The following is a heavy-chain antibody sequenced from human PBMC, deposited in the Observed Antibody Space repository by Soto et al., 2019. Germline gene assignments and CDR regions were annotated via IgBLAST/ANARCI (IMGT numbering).Heavy chain of an antibody. CDR3: AKEGSGASRLLLYYGMDV. CDR2: MSYDGSSI. V-gene: IGHV3-30*18. Sequence: QVPLVESGGGVVQPGRSLRLSCAASGFSFSTYGMHWVRQAPGKGLEWLAVMSYDGSSIKYADSVKGRFTISRDTSKNTLYLEMNSLTAEDTAVYYCAKEGSGASRLLLYYGMDVWGQGTTVTVSS. D-gene: IGHD6-6*01. J-gene: IGHJ6*02. CDR1: GFSFSTYG.